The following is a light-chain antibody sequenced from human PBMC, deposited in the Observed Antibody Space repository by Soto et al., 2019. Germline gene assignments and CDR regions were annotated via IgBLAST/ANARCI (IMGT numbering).Light chain of an antibody. J-gene: IGKJ5*01. CDR2: AAS. CDR1: QRVSSH. CDR3: QQRHMWPIT. V-gene: IGKV3-11*01. Sequence: EIVLTQSPGTLSLSPGDTATLSCRASQRVSSHLAWYQQKPGQAPRLLIYAASTRATGIPVRFSGSGSGTDFTLTISSLEPEDSAVYYCQQRHMWPITFGQGTRLEIK.